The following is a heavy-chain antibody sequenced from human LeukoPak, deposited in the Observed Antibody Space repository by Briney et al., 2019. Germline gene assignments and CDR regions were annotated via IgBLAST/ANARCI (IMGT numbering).Heavy chain of an antibody. CDR2: ISSSGSTI. D-gene: IGHD2/OR15-2a*01. V-gene: IGHV3-11*01. CDR1: GFTFSDYY. Sequence: GGSLRLSCAASGFTFSDYYMSWIRQAPGKGLEWVSYISSSGSTIYYADSVKGRFTISRDNAKDSLYLEMNSLRAEDTAVYYCARDLGGAPDTTTYYDWGADYWGQGTLVTVSS. CDR3: ARDLGGAPDTTTYYDWGADY. J-gene: IGHJ4*02.